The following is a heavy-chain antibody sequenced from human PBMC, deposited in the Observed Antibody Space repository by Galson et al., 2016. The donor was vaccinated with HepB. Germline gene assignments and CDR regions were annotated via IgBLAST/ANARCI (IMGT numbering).Heavy chain of an antibody. CDR3: AGRNIAVIDS. J-gene: IGHJ4*02. CDR2: IYYSGST. Sequence: SETLSLTCTVSGGSISSSSYYWGWIRQPPGKGLEWIGSIYYSGSTYYNPSLKSRVTISLDTSKNQFSLKLSSVTAADTAVYYCAGRNIAVIDSWGQGTLVTASS. V-gene: IGHV4-39*01. CDR1: GGSISSSSYY. D-gene: IGHD6-19*01.